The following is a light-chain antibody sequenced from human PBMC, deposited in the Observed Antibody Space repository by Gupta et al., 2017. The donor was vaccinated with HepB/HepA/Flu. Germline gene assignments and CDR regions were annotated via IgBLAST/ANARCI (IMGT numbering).Light chain of an antibody. CDR1: SSNIGNNY. V-gene: IGLV1-51*02. CDR2: ENN. Sequence: QSVLTHPPSVSAAPGQKVTISCSGSSSNIGNNYVSWYQQLPGTAPKLLIYENNKRPSGIPDRCSGAKSGTSATLGITGLQTGDEADYYCGTWDSSLSAGVFGGGTKLTVL. CDR3: GTWDSSLSAGV. J-gene: IGLJ2*01.